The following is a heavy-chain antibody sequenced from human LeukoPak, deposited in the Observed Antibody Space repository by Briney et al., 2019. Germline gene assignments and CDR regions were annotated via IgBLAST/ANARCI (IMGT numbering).Heavy chain of an antibody. J-gene: IGHJ4*02. CDR1: GGSISTSNYY. CDR3: ARPGRGGDLDS. D-gene: IGHD2-21*02. CDR2: VFYSGST. V-gene: IGHV4-39*07. Sequence: SESLSLTCTVSGGSISTSNYYWGWTRQPPGKGLGWIGNVFYSGSTYYSPSPQSPVTISVDTSNNQFSLKLTSVPAADTAVYYCARPGRGGDLDSWGQGTLGTVS.